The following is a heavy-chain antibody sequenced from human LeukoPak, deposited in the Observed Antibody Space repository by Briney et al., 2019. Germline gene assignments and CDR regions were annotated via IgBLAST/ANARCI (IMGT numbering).Heavy chain of an antibody. Sequence: GGSLRLSCAASGFTFSSYWMSWVRQPPGKGLEWVANIKQDGSEKYYLDSVKGRFTISRDNAKNSLYLQMNSLRAEDTAVYYCARDGSGSYYYYYGMDVWGQGTTVTVSS. J-gene: IGHJ6*02. D-gene: IGHD3-10*01. CDR3: ARDGSGSYYYYYGMDV. V-gene: IGHV3-7*01. CDR2: IKQDGSEK. CDR1: GFTFSSYW.